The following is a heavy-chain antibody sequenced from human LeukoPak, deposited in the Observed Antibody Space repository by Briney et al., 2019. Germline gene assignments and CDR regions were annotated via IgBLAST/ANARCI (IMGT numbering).Heavy chain of an antibody. V-gene: IGHV3-9*01. D-gene: IGHD3-22*01. J-gene: IGHJ4*02. CDR1: GFTFDDYA. CDR3: AKGLHYFAGSVYYGDS. Sequence: GRSLRLSCAASGFTFDDYAMHWVRQAPGKGLEWVSGISWNSGSIGYADSVKGRFTISRDNAKNSLYLQMNSLRPEDTALYYCAKGLHYFAGSVYYGDSWGQGTLVTVSS. CDR2: ISWNSGSI.